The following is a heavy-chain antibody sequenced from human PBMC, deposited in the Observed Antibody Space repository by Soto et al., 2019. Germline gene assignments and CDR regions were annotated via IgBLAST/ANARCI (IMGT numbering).Heavy chain of an antibody. CDR3: ARDPSSGYCGCELEYYFDY. D-gene: IGHD5-12*01. J-gene: IGHJ4*02. V-gene: IGHV3-7*03. CDR2: IKQDGSEK. Sequence: GGSLRLSCAASGFTFSSYGMSWVRQGPGKGLECVANIKQDGSEKYYVDSVKGRFTISRDNAKNSLYLQMNSLRAEDTAVYYCARDPSSGYCGCELEYYFDYWGQGTLVTVSS. CDR1: GFTFSSYG.